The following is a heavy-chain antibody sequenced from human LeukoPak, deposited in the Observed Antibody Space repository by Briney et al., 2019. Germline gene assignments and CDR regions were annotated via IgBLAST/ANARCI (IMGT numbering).Heavy chain of an antibody. J-gene: IGHJ6*03. Sequence: GASVKVSCKASGYTFTSYGISWVRQAPGQGLEWMGWISAYNGNTNYAQKLQGRVTMTTDTSTSTAYMELRSLRSDDTAVYYCARVNSGHKNYYYYMDVWGKGTTVTVSS. V-gene: IGHV1-18*01. CDR2: ISAYNGNT. D-gene: IGHD5-12*01. CDR1: GYTFTSYG. CDR3: ARVNSGHKNYYYYMDV.